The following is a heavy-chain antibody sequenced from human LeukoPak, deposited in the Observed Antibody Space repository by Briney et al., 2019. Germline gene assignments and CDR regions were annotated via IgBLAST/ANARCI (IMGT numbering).Heavy chain of an antibody. CDR1: GYPFTGYT. CDR2: MNPNSGNK. CDR3: ARGVEWSKRYYYYYGMDV. J-gene: IGHJ6*02. Sequence: AASVKVSCKASGYPFTGYTINWVRQATGQGLEWMGWMNPNSGNKGYAQKFQGRVTMTRNTSISTAYMELSSLRSEDTAVYYCARGVEWSKRYYYYYGMDVWGQGTTVTVSS. D-gene: IGHD3-3*01. V-gene: IGHV1-8*02.